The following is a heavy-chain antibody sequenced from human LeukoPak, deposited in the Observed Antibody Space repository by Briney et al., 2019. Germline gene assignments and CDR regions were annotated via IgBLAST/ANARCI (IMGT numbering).Heavy chain of an antibody. CDR1: GYSISIGYY. V-gene: IGHV4-38-2*02. CDR3: ATNPLGYCSGGSCYN. J-gene: IGHJ4*02. D-gene: IGHD2-15*01. Sequence: SETLSLTCTVSGYSISIGYYWGWIRQPPGKGLEWIGTIYHSGSTYYNPSLKSRVTISVDTSKNQFSLKLSSVTAADTAVYYCATNPLGYCSGGSCYNWGQGTLVTVSS. CDR2: IYHSGST.